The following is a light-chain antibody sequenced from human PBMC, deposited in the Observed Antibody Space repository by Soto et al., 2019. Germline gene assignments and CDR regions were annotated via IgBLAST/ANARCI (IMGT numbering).Light chain of an antibody. CDR3: GSYTTFNTMV. CDR2: DVS. V-gene: IGLV2-14*01. CDR1: SSDVGGSKY. Sequence: QSALTQPASVSGSPGQSITIACTGSSSDVGGSKYVAWYQQPPGKAPRIIIYDVSDRPSGVSYRFSGSKSGNTASLTITGXXAEDEADYYCGSYTTFNTMVFGGGTKLTVL. J-gene: IGLJ3*02.